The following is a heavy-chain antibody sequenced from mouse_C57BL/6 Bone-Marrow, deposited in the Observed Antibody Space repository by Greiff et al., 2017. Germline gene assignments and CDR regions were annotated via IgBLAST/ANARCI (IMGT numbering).Heavy chain of an antibody. Sequence: VQLQQPGAELVKPGASVKVSCKASGYTFTSYWMHWVKQRPGQGLEWIGRIHPSDSDTNYNQKFKGKATLNVDNSSSTAYMQLSSLTSEDSAVYYCAIPAYYRNERFWFAYWGQGTLVTVSA. V-gene: IGHV1-74*01. CDR3: AIPAYYRNERFWFAY. CDR1: GYTFTSYW. D-gene: IGHD2-14*01. J-gene: IGHJ3*01. CDR2: IHPSDSDT.